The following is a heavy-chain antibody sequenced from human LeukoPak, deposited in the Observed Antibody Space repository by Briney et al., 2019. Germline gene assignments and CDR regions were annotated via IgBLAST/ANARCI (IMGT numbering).Heavy chain of an antibody. D-gene: IGHD1-26*01. CDR1: GFTFDDYA. CDR3: AKAATPRGMGPDAFDI. Sequence: PGGSLRLSCAASGFTFDDYAMHWVRQAPGKGLEWVSGIGWNSGSIGYADSVKGRFTISRDNAKNSLYLQMNSLRAEDTALYYCAKAATPRGMGPDAFDIWGQGTMVTVSS. J-gene: IGHJ3*02. CDR2: IGWNSGSI. V-gene: IGHV3-9*01.